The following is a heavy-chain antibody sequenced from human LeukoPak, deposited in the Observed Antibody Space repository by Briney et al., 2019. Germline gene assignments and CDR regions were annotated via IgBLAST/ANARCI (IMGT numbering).Heavy chain of an antibody. CDR1: GGSISSNSYY. D-gene: IGHD6-13*01. CDR3: ARVGSSWPHYYFDY. V-gene: IGHV4-39*07. J-gene: IGHJ4*02. CDR2: IYYRART. Sequence: PSETLSLTCTVSGGSISSNSYYWGWIRQPPGKGLVWIGSIYYRARTYYTPSLTSPVTTSVDTTKNQFSLRLSSVTAADTAVYNCARVGSSWPHYYFDYWGQRTLVTVSS.